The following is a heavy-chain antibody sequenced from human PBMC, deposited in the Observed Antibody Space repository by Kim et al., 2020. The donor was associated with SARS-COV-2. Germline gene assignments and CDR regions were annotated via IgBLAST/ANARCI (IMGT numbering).Heavy chain of an antibody. CDR2: I. Sequence: IDYADSVKCRFPISRDNSKNSLCLEMSSLRAEDTALYFCAKDASHSSSWSTFDYWGQGNVVTVSS. CDR3: AKDASHSSSWSTFDY. D-gene: IGHD6-13*01. J-gene: IGHJ4*02. V-gene: IGHV3-9*01.